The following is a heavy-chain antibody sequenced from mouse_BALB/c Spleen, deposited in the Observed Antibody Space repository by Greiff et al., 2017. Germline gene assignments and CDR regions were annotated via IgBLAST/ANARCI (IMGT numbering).Heavy chain of an antibody. J-gene: IGHJ3*01. D-gene: IGHD2-12*01. CDR2: IDPSNGNT. Sequence: EVQLQQSGAELVKPGASVKLSCTASGFNIKDSYMHWVKQRPEQGLEWIGRIDPSNGNTKYDPTFPGKVTITADTSSNTAYLQLSSLTSEDTAVYYCARVKRGDYRAYWGQGTLVTVSA. V-gene: IGHV14-3*02. CDR1: GFNIKDSY. CDR3: ARVKRGDYRAY.